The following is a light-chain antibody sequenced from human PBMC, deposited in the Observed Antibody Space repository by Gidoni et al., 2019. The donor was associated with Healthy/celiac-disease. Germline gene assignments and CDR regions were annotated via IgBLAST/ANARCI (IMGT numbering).Light chain of an antibody. CDR3: QSADSSGTPVV. J-gene: IGLJ2*01. Sequence: SYELTQPPSVSVSPGQTARITCSGDALPKQYAYWYQQKPGQAPVLGIYKDSERPSGIPERFSGSSSGTTVTLTISGVQAEDEADYYCQSADSSGTPVVFGGGTKLTV. CDR2: KDS. V-gene: IGLV3-25*03. CDR1: ALPKQY.